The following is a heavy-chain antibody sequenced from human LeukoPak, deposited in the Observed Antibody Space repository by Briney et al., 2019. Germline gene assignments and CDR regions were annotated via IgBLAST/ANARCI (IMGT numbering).Heavy chain of an antibody. CDR1: GFTFSDYY. CDR2: ISSSGSTI. CDR3: TREEGGYSDY. V-gene: IGHV3-11*01. J-gene: IGHJ4*02. D-gene: IGHD5-12*01. Sequence: GGSLRLSCAASGFTFSDYYMSWIRQAPGKGLEWVSYISSSGSTIYYADSVKGRFTISRDDSKSIAYLQMNSLKTEDTAVYYCTREEGGYSDYWGQGTLVTVSS.